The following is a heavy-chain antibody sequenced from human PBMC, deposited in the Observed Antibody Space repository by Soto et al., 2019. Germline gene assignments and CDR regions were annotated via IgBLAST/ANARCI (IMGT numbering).Heavy chain of an antibody. Sequence: EVQLVESGGGLVKPGGSLRLSCAASGFTFSSYSMNWVRQAPGKGLEWVSSISSSSSYIYYADSVKGRFTISRDNDKNSLYLQMNSLRAEDTAVYYCARPLAEYYYYYMDGWGKGTTVTVSS. CDR2: ISSSSSYI. CDR1: GFTFSSYS. J-gene: IGHJ6*03. D-gene: IGHD6-6*01. CDR3: ARPLAEYYYYYMDG. V-gene: IGHV3-21*01.